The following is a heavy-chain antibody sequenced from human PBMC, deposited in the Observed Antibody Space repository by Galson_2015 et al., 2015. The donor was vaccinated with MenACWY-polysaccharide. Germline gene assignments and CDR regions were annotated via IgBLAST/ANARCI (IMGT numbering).Heavy chain of an antibody. J-gene: IGHJ4*02. CDR2: ISGNGATT. V-gene: IGHV3-64*02. CDR3: ARERDGGNDY. CDR1: GFIFSNYP. D-gene: IGHD4-23*01. Sequence: SLRLSCAASGFIFSNYPMHWVRQAPGKGLEYVSAISGNGATTYYGDSVKGRFTISRDNFKSTLYLQMGSLRAEDMAVCYCARERDGGNDYWGRGTLVTVSS.